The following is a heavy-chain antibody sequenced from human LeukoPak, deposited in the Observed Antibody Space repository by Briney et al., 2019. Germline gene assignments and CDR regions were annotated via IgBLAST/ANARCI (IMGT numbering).Heavy chain of an antibody. Sequence: GGSLRLSCTASGFTFSGAWMTWVRQAPGKGLEWVANIREDGTEKNYVDSVKGRFTISRDNSKNSLYLQMNSLRAEDTALYYCAKDKAPRRRGSGSYHRRGYFDYWGQGTLVTASS. CDR1: GFTFSGAW. CDR2: IREDGTEK. CDR3: AKDKAPRRRGSGSYHRRGYFDY. J-gene: IGHJ4*02. V-gene: IGHV3-7*03. D-gene: IGHD3-10*01.